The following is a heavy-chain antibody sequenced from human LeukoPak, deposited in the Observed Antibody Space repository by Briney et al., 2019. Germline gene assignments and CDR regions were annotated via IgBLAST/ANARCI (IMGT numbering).Heavy chain of an antibody. Sequence: SETLSLTCTVSGGSITNYYWSWIRQPPGEGLEWIGYVYHSGSTNYNPSHKNRVTVSVDTAKNQISLKMSSVTAADTAVYYCARKYYDFWSGAYYFDYWGQGTLVTVSS. CDR1: GGSITNYY. J-gene: IGHJ4*02. V-gene: IGHV4-59*01. CDR2: VYHSGST. CDR3: ARKYYDFWSGAYYFDY. D-gene: IGHD3-3*01.